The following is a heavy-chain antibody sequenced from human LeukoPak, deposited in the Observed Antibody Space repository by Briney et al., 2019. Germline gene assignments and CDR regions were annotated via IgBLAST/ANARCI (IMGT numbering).Heavy chain of an antibody. CDR2: ISGSGGST. D-gene: IGHD3-10*01. CDR3: AKDRLTSMVPYYFDY. V-gene: IGHV3-23*01. J-gene: IGHJ4*02. Sequence: GGSLRLSCAASGFTFSSYAMSWVRQAPGKGLEWVSAISGSGGSTYYADSVKGRFTISRDNSQNTLYLQMNSLRAEDTAVYYCAKDRLTSMVPYYFDYWGQGTLVTVSS. CDR1: GFTFSSYA.